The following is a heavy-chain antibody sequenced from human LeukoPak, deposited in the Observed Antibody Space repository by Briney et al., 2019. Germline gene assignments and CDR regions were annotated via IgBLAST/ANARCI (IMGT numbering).Heavy chain of an antibody. J-gene: IGHJ4*02. CDR2: VYYSGPT. D-gene: IGHD3-10*01. Sequence: NPSETLSLTCSVSGGSISLSYYYWGWVRQPPGKALEWIGSVYYSGPTSYNPSLKSRVTMSVDMSKNHFSLRLSSVTAADTAVYSCAGFTFFRGVITLDYWGQGTLVTVSS. CDR1: GGSISLSYYY. CDR3: AGFTFFRGVITLDY. V-gene: IGHV4-39*02.